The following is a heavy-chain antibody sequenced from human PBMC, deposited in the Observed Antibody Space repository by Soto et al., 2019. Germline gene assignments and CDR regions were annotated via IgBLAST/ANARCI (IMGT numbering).Heavy chain of an antibody. J-gene: IGHJ4*02. CDR2: IYHSGST. CDR1: GGSISSSNW. Sequence: QVQLQESGPGLVKPSGPLSLTCAVSGGSISSSNWWSWVRQPPGKGLEWIGEIYHSGSTNYKPSLQSRVTISVDKSKNQFSLKLSSVTAADTAVYYCATVGYSSGLGYFDYWGQGTLVTVSS. V-gene: IGHV4-4*02. D-gene: IGHD6-19*01. CDR3: ATVGYSSGLGYFDY.